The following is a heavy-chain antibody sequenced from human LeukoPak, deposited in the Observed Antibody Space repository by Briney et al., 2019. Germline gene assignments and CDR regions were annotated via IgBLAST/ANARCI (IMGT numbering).Heavy chain of an antibody. J-gene: IGHJ5*02. Sequence: EASVKVSCKASGYSFTNYDINWVRQATGQGLEWMGWMNPKSGDTGYSQKFQGRVFITRDTSINTAYMELSNLRPEDTAVYYCARDGSGTYWAYYNWFDPWGQGTLVTVSS. D-gene: IGHD3-10*01. V-gene: IGHV1-8*03. CDR2: MNPKSGDT. CDR1: GYSFTNYD. CDR3: ARDGSGTYWAYYNWFDP.